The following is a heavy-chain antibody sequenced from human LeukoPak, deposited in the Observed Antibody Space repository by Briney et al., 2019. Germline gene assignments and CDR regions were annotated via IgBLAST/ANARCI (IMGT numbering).Heavy chain of an antibody. J-gene: IGHJ6*04. CDR1: GGSVSSGSYY. V-gene: IGHV4-61*01. Sequence: PSETLSLTCTVSGGSVSSGSYYWSWIRQPPGKGLEWIGYIYYSGSTNYIPSLKSRVTISVDTSKNQFSLKLSSVTAADTAVYYCARDGGPYCSSTSCYYGMDVWGKGTTVTVSS. CDR2: IYYSGST. D-gene: IGHD2-2*01. CDR3: ARDGGPYCSSTSCYYGMDV.